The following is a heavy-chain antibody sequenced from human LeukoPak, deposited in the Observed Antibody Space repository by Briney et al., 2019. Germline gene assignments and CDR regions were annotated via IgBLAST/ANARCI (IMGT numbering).Heavy chain of an antibody. CDR1: GFTFSSYW. CDR2: IKQDGSEK. V-gene: IGHV3-7*01. Sequence: GGSPRLSCAASGFTFSSYWMSWVRQAPGKGLEWVANIKQDGSEKYYVDSVKGRFTISRDNAKNSLYLQMNSLTAEDTAVYYCARDYLNYAFDIWAQGTMVTVSS. CDR3: ARDYLNYAFDI. J-gene: IGHJ3*02. D-gene: IGHD1-7*01.